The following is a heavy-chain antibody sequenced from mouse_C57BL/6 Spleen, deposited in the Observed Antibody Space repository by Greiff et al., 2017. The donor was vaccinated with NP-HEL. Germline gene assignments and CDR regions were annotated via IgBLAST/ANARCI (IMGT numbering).Heavy chain of an antibody. D-gene: IGHD1-1*01. CDR1: GYTFTSYW. J-gene: IGHJ1*03. CDR3: AREDYYGSSWYFDV. CDR2: INPSNGGT. Sequence: QVQLQQPGTELVKPGASVKLSCKASGYTFTSYWMHWVKQRPGQGLEWIGNINPSNGGTNYNEKFKSKAKLTVDKSSSTAYMQLSILTSEDAAVDYCAREDYYGSSWYFDVWGTGTTVTVSS. V-gene: IGHV1-53*01.